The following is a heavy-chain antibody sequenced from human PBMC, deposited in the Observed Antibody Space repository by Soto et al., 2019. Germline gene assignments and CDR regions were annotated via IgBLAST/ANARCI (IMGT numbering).Heavy chain of an antibody. D-gene: IGHD2-8*02. CDR1: GFTFSSYW. CDR2: MNQHGSDI. V-gene: IGHV3-7*01. J-gene: IGHJ4*02. CDR3: ATDTYCPAPCHRGHGN. Sequence: EVQLVESGGDLVQPGGSLRLSCAASGFTFSSYWMTWVRQSPGKGLEWVASMNQHGSDIHYVDSVKGRFTISRDNAKNSLYLQMNSLRAEDTAVYYCATDTYCPAPCHRGHGNWGQGTLVTVSS.